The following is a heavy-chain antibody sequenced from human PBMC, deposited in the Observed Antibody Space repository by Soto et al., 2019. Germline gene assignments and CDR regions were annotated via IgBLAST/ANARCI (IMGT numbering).Heavy chain of an antibody. Sequence: SVKVSCKASGGTFSSYAISWVRQAPGQGLEWMGGIIPIFGTANYAQKFQGRVTITADESTSTAYMELSSLRSEDTAVYYCARDQEYCSSTSCYVSGYWGQGTLVTVSS. CDR3: ARDQEYCSSTSCYVSGY. D-gene: IGHD2-2*01. V-gene: IGHV1-69*13. CDR2: IIPIFGTA. CDR1: GGTFSSYA. J-gene: IGHJ4*02.